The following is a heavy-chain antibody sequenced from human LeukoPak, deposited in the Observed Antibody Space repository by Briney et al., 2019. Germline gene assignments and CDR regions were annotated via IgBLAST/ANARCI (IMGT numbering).Heavy chain of an antibody. J-gene: IGHJ3*02. CDR3: ARGIAAASGRALDI. Sequence: SETLSLTCTVSGGSISSYYWSWIRQPAGKGLEWIGRIYTSGSTDYNPSLKSRVTMSVDTSKNQFSLKLTSVTAADTAVYYCARGIAAASGRALDIWGQGTTVTVSS. CDR2: IYTSGST. D-gene: IGHD6-13*01. V-gene: IGHV4-4*07. CDR1: GGSISSYY.